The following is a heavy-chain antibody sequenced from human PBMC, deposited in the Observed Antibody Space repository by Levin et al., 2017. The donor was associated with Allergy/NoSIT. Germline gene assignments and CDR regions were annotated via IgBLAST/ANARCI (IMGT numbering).Heavy chain of an antibody. V-gene: IGHV3-73*01. D-gene: IGHD6-13*01. Sequence: ASVKVSCAASGFTFSGSAMHWVRQASGKGLEWIGRIRSKAHSYATAYGASMKDRFTISRDDSKNTAYLQVNSLNTEDAAVYYCVRHVDGSSWLDWGQGTLVTVSS. J-gene: IGHJ4*02. CDR2: IRSKAHSYAT. CDR1: GFTFSGSA. CDR3: VRHVDGSSWLD.